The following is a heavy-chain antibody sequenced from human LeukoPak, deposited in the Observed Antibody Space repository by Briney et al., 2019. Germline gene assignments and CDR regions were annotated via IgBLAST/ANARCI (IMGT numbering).Heavy chain of an antibody. CDR1: GGSFSGYY. Sequence: SETLSLTCAVYGGSFSGYYWSWIRQPPGKGLEWIGEINHSGSTNYNPSLKSRVTISVDTSKNQFSLKLSSVTAADTAVYYCARVKYDYVWGSYRYPNFDYWGQGTLATVSS. V-gene: IGHV4-34*01. CDR2: INHSGST. J-gene: IGHJ4*02. CDR3: ARVKYDYVWGSYRYPNFDY. D-gene: IGHD3-16*02.